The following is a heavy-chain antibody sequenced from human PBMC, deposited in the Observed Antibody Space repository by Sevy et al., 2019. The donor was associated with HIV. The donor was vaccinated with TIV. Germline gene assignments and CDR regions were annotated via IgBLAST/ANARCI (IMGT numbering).Heavy chain of an antibody. Sequence: GGYLRLSCAASGFTFSKYSMSWVCQPPGKGLEWVSTLSFGCGEIKYADSVKGRFTISRDNSKSSVYLQMNNLRPEDTAVYYCAREGCTKPHDYWGQGTLVTVSS. CDR1: GFTFSKYS. CDR2: LSFGCGEI. CDR3: AREGCTKPHDY. J-gene: IGHJ4*02. V-gene: IGHV3-23*01. D-gene: IGHD2-8*01.